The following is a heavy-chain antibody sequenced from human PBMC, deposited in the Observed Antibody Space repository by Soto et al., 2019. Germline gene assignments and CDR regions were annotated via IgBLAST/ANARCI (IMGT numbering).Heavy chain of an antibody. CDR1: GGSISSSSYY. CDR2: IYYSGST. Sequence: SETLSLTCTVSGGSISSSSYYWGWIRQPPGKGLEWIGSIYYSGSTYYNPSLKSRVTISVDTSKNQFSLKLSSVTAADTAVYYCARQLNTMIVVVSPGFDYWGQGTLVTVSS. CDR3: ARQLNTMIVVVSPGFDY. D-gene: IGHD3-22*01. J-gene: IGHJ4*02. V-gene: IGHV4-39*01.